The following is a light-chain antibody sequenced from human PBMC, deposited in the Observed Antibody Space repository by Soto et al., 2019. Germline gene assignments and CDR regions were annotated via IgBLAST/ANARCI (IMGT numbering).Light chain of an antibody. CDR2: PAS. CDR1: QSLSGY. J-gene: IGKJ1*01. CDR3: QQTYSVPAT. V-gene: IGKV1-39*01. Sequence: DIQMTQSPSSLSASVGGRFTITCLASQSLSGYLNWYEQKPGKAPKLLIYPASGLQSGVPSRFSASGSGTDFTLTISYLQPEDFEPYYCQQTYSVPATFGQGTKVDIK.